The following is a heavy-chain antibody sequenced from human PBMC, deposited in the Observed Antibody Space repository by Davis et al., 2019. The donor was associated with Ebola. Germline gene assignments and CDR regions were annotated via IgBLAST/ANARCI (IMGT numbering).Heavy chain of an antibody. CDR1: GFKFDDHA. Sequence: GGSLRLSCIASGFKFDDHAMNWVRQGPGRGLEWVSGISWDSGTTLYAESVEGRFSISRDNAKNALYLEMNSLRPEDTALYYCAKDVYADIGHGLEAWGQGTMVTVSS. D-gene: IGHD3-16*01. V-gene: IGHV3-9*01. J-gene: IGHJ6*02. CDR3: AKDVYADIGHGLEA. CDR2: ISWDSGTT.